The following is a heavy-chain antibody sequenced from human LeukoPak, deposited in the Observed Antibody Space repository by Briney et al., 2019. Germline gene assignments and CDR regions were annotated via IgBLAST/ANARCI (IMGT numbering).Heavy chain of an antibody. J-gene: IGHJ4*02. CDR3: AKEEGITMVRERPEEGYFDY. CDR2: ISGSGGST. V-gene: IGHV3-23*01. D-gene: IGHD3-10*01. CDR1: GFTFSSYA. Sequence: PGGSPRLSCAASGFTFSSYAMSWVRQAPGKGLEWVSAISGSGGSTYYADSVKGRFTISRDNSKNSLYLQMNSLRAEDTAVYYCAKEEGITMVRERPEEGYFDYWGQGTLVTVSS.